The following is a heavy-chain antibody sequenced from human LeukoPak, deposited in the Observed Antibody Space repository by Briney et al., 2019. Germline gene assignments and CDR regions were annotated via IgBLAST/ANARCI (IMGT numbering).Heavy chain of an antibody. CDR2: ISYDGSNK. Sequence: GGSLRLSCAASGFTFSSYAMHWVRQAPGKGLEWVAVISYDGSNKYYADSVKGRFTISRDNSKNTLYLQMNSLRAEDTAVYYCAREGDYYDFWSGYPQTSSAGFDYWGQGTLVTVSS. CDR1: GFTFSSYA. D-gene: IGHD3-3*01. J-gene: IGHJ4*02. CDR3: AREGDYYDFWSGYPQTSSAGFDY. V-gene: IGHV3-30*04.